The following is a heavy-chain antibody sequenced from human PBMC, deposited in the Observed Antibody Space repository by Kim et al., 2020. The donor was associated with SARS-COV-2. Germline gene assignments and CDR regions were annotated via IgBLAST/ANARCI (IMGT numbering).Heavy chain of an antibody. J-gene: IGHJ6*02. CDR3: AREAVVVAAINYYYGMDV. CDR1: GYTFTSYD. V-gene: IGHV1-8*01. Sequence: ASVKVSCKASGYTFTSYDINWVRQATGQGLEWMGWMNPNSGNTGYAQKFQGRVTMTRNTSISTAYMELSSLRSEDTAVYYCAREAVVVAAINYYYGMDVWGQGTTVTVSS. CDR2: MNPNSGNT. D-gene: IGHD2-15*01.